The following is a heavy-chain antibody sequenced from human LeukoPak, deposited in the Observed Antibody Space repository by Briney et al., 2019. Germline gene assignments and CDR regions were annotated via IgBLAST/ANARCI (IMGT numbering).Heavy chain of an antibody. V-gene: IGHV3-23*01. CDR3: AKGLGFISGSRHWVIDY. J-gene: IGHJ4*02. CDR1: GFTFSSYA. CDR2: ISGSGGST. D-gene: IGHD3-10*01. Sequence: GGSLSLSCAASGFTFSSYAMSWVRQAPGKGLEWVSAISGSGGSTYYADSVKGRFTISRDNSKNTLYLQMNSLRAEATAVYYCAKGLGFISGSRHWVIDYWGQGTLVTVSS.